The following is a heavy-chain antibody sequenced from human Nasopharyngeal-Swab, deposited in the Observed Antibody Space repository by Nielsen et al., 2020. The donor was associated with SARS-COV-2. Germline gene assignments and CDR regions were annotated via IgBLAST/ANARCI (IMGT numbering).Heavy chain of an antibody. CDR3: ATVREKWELLGFDY. CDR2: FDPEDGET. V-gene: IGHV1-24*01. J-gene: IGHJ4*02. CDR1: GYTLTELS. Sequence: ASVKVSCKVSGYTLTELSMHWVRQAPGKGLEWMGGFDPEDGETIYAQKFQGRVTMTEDTSTDIAYMELSSLRSEDTAVYYCATVREKWELLGFDYWGQGTLVTVSS. D-gene: IGHD1-26*01.